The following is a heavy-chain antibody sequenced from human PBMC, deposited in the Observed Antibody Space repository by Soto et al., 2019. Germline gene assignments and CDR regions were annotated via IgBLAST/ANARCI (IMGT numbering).Heavy chain of an antibody. V-gene: IGHV1-8*01. CDR3: ARGGVFVVVPATYYYYGMDV. D-gene: IGHD2-2*01. CDR2: VNPNSGNT. Sequence: ASVKVSCKASGYTFTSYDINWVRQATGQGLEWMGWVNPNSGNTGYAQKFQGRVTMTRNTSISTAYMELSSLRSEDTAVYYCARGGVFVVVPATYYYYGMDVWGQGTTVTVSS. CDR1: GYTFTSYD. J-gene: IGHJ6*02.